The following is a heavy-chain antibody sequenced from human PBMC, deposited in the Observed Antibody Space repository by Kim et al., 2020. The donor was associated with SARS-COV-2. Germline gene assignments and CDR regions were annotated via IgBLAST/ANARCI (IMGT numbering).Heavy chain of an antibody. CDR2: ISYDGSNK. V-gene: IGHV3-30-3*01. J-gene: IGHJ3*02. Sequence: GGSLRLSCAASGFTFSSYAMHWVRQAPGKGLEWVAVISYDGSNKYYADSVKGRFTISRDNSKNTLYLQMNSLRAEDTAVYYCAREEVGSDAFDIWGQGT. CDR3: AREEVGSDAFDI. D-gene: IGHD1-26*01. CDR1: GFTFSSYA.